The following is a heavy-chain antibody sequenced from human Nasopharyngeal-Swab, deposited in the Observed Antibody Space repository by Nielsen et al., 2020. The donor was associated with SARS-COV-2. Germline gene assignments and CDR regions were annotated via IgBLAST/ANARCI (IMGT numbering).Heavy chain of an antibody. CDR2: MNPNSGNT. D-gene: IGHD4-17*01. Sequence: ASVKVSCKASGYTFTSYDINWVRQATGQGLEWMGWMNPNSGNTGYAQKFQGRVTMTRNTSISTAYMELRSLRSEDTAVYYCARGGYGDYLGYYYYMDVWGKGTTVTVSS. CDR3: ARGGYGDYLGYYYYMDV. CDR1: GYTFTSYD. V-gene: IGHV1-8*01. J-gene: IGHJ6*03.